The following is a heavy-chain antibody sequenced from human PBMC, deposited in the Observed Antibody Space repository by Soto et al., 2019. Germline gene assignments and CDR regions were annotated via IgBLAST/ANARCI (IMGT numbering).Heavy chain of an antibody. CDR1: GGSISSSSYY. CDR2: IYYSGST. V-gene: IGHV4-39*01. CDR3: ARQGPKVVVPAAIGPNYYYYGMDV. D-gene: IGHD2-2*01. J-gene: IGHJ6*02. Sequence: SETLSLTCTVSGGSISSSSYYWGWIRQPPGKGLEWIGSIYYSGSTYYNQSLKSRVTISVDTSKNQFSLKLSSVTAADTAVYYCARQGPKVVVPAAIGPNYYYYGMDVWGQGTTVTVSS.